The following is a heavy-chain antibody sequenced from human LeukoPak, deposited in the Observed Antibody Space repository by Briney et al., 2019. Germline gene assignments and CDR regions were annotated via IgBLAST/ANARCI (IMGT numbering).Heavy chain of an antibody. D-gene: IGHD4-17*01. CDR3: ARHGTSDYGDYVTFDY. V-gene: IGHV3-48*03. CDR1: GFTFSSYE. J-gene: IGHJ4*02. Sequence: GGSLRLSCAASGFTFSSYEMNWVRQAPGKGLEWVSYISSSGSTIYYADSVKGRFTISRDNAKNSLYLQMNSLRAEDTAVYYCARHGTSDYGDYVTFDYWDQGTLVTVSS. CDR2: ISSSGSTI.